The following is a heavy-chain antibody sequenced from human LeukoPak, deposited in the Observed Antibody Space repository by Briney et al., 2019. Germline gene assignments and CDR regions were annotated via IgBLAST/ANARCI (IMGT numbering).Heavy chain of an antibody. D-gene: IGHD3-22*01. CDR1: GYTFTSYY. J-gene: IGHJ5*02. CDR2: INTSGGST. CDR3: ARDEWEYYDSSGYYLNWFDP. Sequence: ASVKVSCKASGYTFTSYYMHWVRQAPGQGLEWMGIINTSGGSTRYAQKFQGRVTMTRDMSTSTVYMELSSLRSEDTAVYYCARDEWEYYDSSGYYLNWFDPWGQGTLVTVSS. V-gene: IGHV1-46*01.